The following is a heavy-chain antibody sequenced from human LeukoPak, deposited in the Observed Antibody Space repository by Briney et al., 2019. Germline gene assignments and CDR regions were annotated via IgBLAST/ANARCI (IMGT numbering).Heavy chain of an antibody. J-gene: IGHJ4*02. CDR1: GYTFTSYY. Sequence: ASVKVSCKASGYTFTSYYMHWVRQAPGQGLEWMGIMNPSGGSTSYAQKFQGRVTMTRDTSTSTVYMELSSLRSEDTAVYYCARDVLGYCSGGSCYSRGYFDYWGQGTLVTVSS. D-gene: IGHD2-15*01. CDR3: ARDVLGYCSGGSCYSRGYFDY. V-gene: IGHV1-46*01. CDR2: MNPSGGST.